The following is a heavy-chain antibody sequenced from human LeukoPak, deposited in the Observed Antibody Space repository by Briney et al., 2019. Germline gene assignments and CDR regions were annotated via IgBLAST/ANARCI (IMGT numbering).Heavy chain of an antibody. CDR2: FDPEDGET. CDR3: ATDSIFSVDYYYYYGMDV. CDR1: GYTLTELS. J-gene: IGHJ6*02. Sequence: GASVKVSCKVSGYTLTELSMHWVRQAPGKGLEWMGGFDPEDGETIYAQKFQGRVTMTEDTSTDTAYMELSSLRSEDTAVYYCATDSIFSVDYYYYYGMDVWGQGTTVTVSS. D-gene: IGHD3-9*01. V-gene: IGHV1-24*01.